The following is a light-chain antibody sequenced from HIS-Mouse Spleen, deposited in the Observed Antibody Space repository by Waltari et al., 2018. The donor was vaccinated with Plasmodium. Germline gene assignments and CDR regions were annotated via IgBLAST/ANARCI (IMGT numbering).Light chain of an antibody. Sequence: SYVLTQPPSVSVAPGKTARITSGGNNIGTKSVPLYQQKPGQAPVLVVYEDSDRPSGIPERFSGSNSGNTATLTISRVEAGDEADYYCQVWDSSSDHPVFGGGTKLTVL. V-gene: IGLV3-21*03. CDR2: EDS. CDR1: NIGTKS. J-gene: IGLJ2*01. CDR3: QVWDSSSDHPV.